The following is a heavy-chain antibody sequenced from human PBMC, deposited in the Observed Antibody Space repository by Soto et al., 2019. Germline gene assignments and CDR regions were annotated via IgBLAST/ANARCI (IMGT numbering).Heavy chain of an antibody. CDR2: IYYSGST. CDR3: ARGCSGGSCYPGYNWFDP. J-gene: IGHJ5*02. CDR1: GGSISSGGYY. Sequence: QVQLQESGPGLVKPSQTLSLTCTVSGGSISSGGYYWSWIRQHPGKGREWMGYIYYSGSTYYNPSLKSRVTISVDTSKNQFSLKLSSVTAADTAVYYCARGCSGGSCYPGYNWFDPWGQGTLVTVSS. V-gene: IGHV4-31*03. D-gene: IGHD2-15*01.